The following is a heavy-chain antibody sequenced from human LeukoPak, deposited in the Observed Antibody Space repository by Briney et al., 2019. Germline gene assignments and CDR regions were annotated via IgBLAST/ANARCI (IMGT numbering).Heavy chain of an antibody. CDR3: ARGSLDYYDSSGYPTHNWFDP. J-gene: IGHJ5*02. D-gene: IGHD3-22*01. V-gene: IGHV1-8*01. CDR1: GYTFTSYD. CDR2: MNPNSGNT. Sequence: GASVKVSCKASGYTFTSYDINWVRQATGQGLEWMGWMNPNSGNTGYAQKFQGRVTMPRNTSISTAYMELSSLRSEDTAVYYCARGSLDYYDSSGYPTHNWFDPWGQGTLVTVSS.